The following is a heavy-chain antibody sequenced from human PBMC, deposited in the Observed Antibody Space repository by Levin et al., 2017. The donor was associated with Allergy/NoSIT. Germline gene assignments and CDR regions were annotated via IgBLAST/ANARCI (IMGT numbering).Heavy chain of an antibody. D-gene: IGHD2-21*01. J-gene: IGHJ3*02. CDR1: GFTFSHVW. V-gene: IGHV3-15*01. CDR3: TTAEVIDAFDI. Sequence: GESLKISCVASGFTFSHVWMHWVRQAPGKGLEWVGRIKTKAEGEPRDYGAPVKGRFTISRDDSKSTLYLQMNSLETEDTAVYFCTTAEVIDAFDIWGQGTMVTVSS. CDR2: IKTKAEGEPR.